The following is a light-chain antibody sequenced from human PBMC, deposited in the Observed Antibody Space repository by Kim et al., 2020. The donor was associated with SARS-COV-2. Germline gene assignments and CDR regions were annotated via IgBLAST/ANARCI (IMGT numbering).Light chain of an antibody. V-gene: IGLV3-1*01. CDR3: QAWDSSTHNYV. Sequence: SYELTQPPSVSVSPGQTASITCSGYKLGDKYVSWYQQKPGQSPVVVIYQDNQRPSGIPARFSGSNSGNKATLTISGTQAMDEADYYCQAWDSSTHNYVFGAGTKVTVL. J-gene: IGLJ1*01. CDR1: KLGDKY. CDR2: QDN.